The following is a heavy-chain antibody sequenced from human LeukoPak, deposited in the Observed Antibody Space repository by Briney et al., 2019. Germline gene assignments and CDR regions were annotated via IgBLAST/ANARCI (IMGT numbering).Heavy chain of an antibody. J-gene: IGHJ4*02. CDR2: INHSGST. Sequence: SETLSLTCAVYGGSFSGYYWSWIRQPPGKGLEWIGEINHSGSTNYNPSLESRVTISVDTSKNQFSLKLSSVTAADTAVYYCARPSGYSSGWYEGEDYWGQGTLVTVSS. V-gene: IGHV4-34*01. CDR3: ARPSGYSSGWYEGEDY. CDR1: GGSFSGYY. D-gene: IGHD6-19*01.